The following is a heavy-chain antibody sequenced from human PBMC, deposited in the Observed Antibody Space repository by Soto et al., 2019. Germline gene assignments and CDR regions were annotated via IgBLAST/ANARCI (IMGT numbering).Heavy chain of an antibody. J-gene: IGHJ4*02. V-gene: IGHV3-30*18. CDR1: GFTFSSYG. CDR3: AKDHVGSFGY. CDR2: ISYDGSNK. D-gene: IGHD1-26*01. Sequence: PGGSLRPSCAASGFTFSSYGMHWVRQAPGKGLEWVAVISYDGSNKYYADSVKGRFTISRDNSKNTLYLQMNSLRAEDTAVYYCAKDHVGSFGYWGQGALVTVSS.